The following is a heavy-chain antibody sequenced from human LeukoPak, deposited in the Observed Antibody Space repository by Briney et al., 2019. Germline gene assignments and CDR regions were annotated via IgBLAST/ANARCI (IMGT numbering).Heavy chain of an antibody. CDR1: GGSISSSSYY. J-gene: IGHJ4*02. V-gene: IGHV4-39*01. CDR2: IYYSGST. Sequence: SETLSLTCTVSGGSISSSSYYWGWIRQPPGKGLEWIGSIYYSGSTYYNPSLKSRVTISVDTSKNQFSLKLSSVTAADTAVYYCARWRRYSSSLYYFDYWGQGNLVTVSS. CDR3: ARWRRYSSSLYYFDY. D-gene: IGHD6-13*01.